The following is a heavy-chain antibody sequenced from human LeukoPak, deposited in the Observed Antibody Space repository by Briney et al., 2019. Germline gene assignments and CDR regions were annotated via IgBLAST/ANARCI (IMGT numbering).Heavy chain of an antibody. CDR3: ARGPNRILAYCGGDCYRSPAFDI. CDR1: GFTFSSYS. CDR2: ISSSSSYI. Sequence: SGGSLRLSCAASGFTFSSYSMNWVRQAPGKGLEWVSSISSSSSYIYYADSVKGRFTISRDNAKNSLYLQMNSLRAEDTAVYYCARGPNRILAYCGGDCYRSPAFDIWGQGTMVTVSS. D-gene: IGHD2-21*02. J-gene: IGHJ3*02. V-gene: IGHV3-21*01.